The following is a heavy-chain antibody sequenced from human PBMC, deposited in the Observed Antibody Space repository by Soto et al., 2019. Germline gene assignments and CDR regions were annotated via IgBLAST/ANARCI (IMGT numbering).Heavy chain of an antibody. CDR1: GLIFRNYG. Sequence: PGGSLSLSCAASGLIFRNYGMHWVRQAPGKGLEWVGVIWYDGSRQYYADSVKGRFTISRDNSKNTLFLQMNTLRTEDTAVYYCARDIRSARLDVWGQGTVVTVSS. J-gene: IGHJ1*01. V-gene: IGHV3-33*01. CDR2: IWYDGSRQ. D-gene: IGHD5-12*01. CDR3: ARDIRSARLDV.